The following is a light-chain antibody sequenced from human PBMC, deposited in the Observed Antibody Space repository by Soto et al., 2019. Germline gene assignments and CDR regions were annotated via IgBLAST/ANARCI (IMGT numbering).Light chain of an antibody. Sequence: ENVLTQSPGTPSLFPGEKATLSCRASQSVSSSYLAWYQQKPGQAPRLLIYGASSRATGIPDRFSGSGSGTDFTLTISRLEPEDFAVYYCQQYGSSPPELTFGGGTKV. V-gene: IGKV3-20*01. CDR3: QQYGSSPPELT. J-gene: IGKJ4*01. CDR1: QSVSSSY. CDR2: GAS.